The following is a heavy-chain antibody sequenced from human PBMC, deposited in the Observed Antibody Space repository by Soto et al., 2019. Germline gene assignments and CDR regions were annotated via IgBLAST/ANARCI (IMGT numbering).Heavy chain of an antibody. CDR2: IWFDGSNK. CDR1: GFPFSSYG. Sequence: QVQLVESGGGVVQPGRSLRLSCTASGFPFSSYGMHWVRQAPGKGLEWVAVIWFDGSNKDYADSVKCRFTISRDNSKNTLYLQMNSLRADDTAVYYCASSINWGRGTLVTVSS. V-gene: IGHV3-33*01. CDR3: ASSIN. J-gene: IGHJ4*02.